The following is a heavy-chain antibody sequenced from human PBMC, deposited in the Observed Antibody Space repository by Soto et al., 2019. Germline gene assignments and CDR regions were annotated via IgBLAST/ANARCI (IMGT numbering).Heavy chain of an antibody. CDR1: GGSISSGGYY. V-gene: IGHV4-31*03. J-gene: IGHJ6*02. Sequence: SETLSLTCTVSGGSISSGGYYWSWIRQHPGKGLEWIGYIYYSGSTYYNPSLKSRVTISVDTSKNQFSLKLSSVTAADTAVYYGAKADEGIGGAAAVYGMDVWGQGTTVTVSS. CDR2: IYYSGST. CDR3: AKADEGIGGAAAVYGMDV. D-gene: IGHD1-26*01.